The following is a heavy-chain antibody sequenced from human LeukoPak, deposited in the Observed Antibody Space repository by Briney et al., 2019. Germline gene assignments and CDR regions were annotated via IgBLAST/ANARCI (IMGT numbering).Heavy chain of an antibody. CDR1: GYTFTDYY. Sequence: ASVKVSCKTSGYTFTDYYMHWVRQAPGQGLEWMGWISPRIGDTSYAQKFQGRVTMTRDTSINTVDMDLSGLTSDDTAVFYCARGREIHGNSDTNLDDYWGQGTLVTVSS. V-gene: IGHV1-2*02. D-gene: IGHD1-14*01. CDR3: ARGREIHGNSDTNLDDY. CDR2: ISPRIGDT. J-gene: IGHJ4*02.